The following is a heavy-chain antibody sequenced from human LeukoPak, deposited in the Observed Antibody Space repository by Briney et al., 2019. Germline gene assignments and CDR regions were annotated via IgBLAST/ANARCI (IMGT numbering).Heavy chain of an antibody. V-gene: IGHV3-7*01. CDR2: IKQDGSEK. J-gene: IGHJ6*03. CDR1: GFTFSSYW. Sequence: PGGSLRLSCAASGFTFSSYWMSWVRQAPGKGLEWVANIKQDGSEKYYVDSVKGRFTISRDNAKNSLYLQMNSLRAEDTAVYYCARDGPNDYGDYEGLMDVWGKGTTVTVSS. CDR3: ARDGPNDYGDYEGLMDV. D-gene: IGHD4-17*01.